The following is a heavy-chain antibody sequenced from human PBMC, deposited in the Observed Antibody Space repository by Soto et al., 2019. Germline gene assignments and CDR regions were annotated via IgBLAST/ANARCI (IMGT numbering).Heavy chain of an antibody. D-gene: IGHD2-21*01. CDR1: GGSLSDYF. CDR3: ARGGISHWAYFYYMDV. Sequence: SETLSITCVVSGGSLSDYFWSWIRQPPGMALEWIGEINHLGSINYNPSIKSRVNMSVDTSKNQFSLTLNSVTAADTVTFYCARGGISHWAYFYYMDVWDRGTTVTVSS. CDR2: INHLGSI. J-gene: IGHJ6*03. V-gene: IGHV4-34*01.